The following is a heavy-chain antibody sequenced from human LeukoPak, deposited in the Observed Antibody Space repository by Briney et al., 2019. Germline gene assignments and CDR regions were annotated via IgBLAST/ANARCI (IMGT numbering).Heavy chain of an antibody. CDR2: INTNTGNP. CDR1: GYTFTSYA. V-gene: IGHV7-4-1*02. D-gene: IGHD2-8*01. J-gene: IGHJ5*02. Sequence: ASVKVSCKASGYTFTSYAMNWVRQAPGQGLEWMGWINTNTGNPTYAQGFTGRFVFYLDTSVSTAYLQISSVTAEDTAVYYCARDVNAVCCPFDPWGQGTLVTVSS. CDR3: ARDVNAVCCPFDP.